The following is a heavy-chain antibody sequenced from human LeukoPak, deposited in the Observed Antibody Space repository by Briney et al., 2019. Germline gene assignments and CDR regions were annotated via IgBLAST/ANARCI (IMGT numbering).Heavy chain of an antibody. V-gene: IGHV3-30*03. Sequence: PGGSLRLSCAASGFTFSSYSMNWVRQAPGKGLEWVAVISYDGSNKYYADSVKGRFTISRDNSKNTLYLQMNSLRAEDTAVYYCTRITMVRGENYFDYWGQGTLVTVSS. CDR1: GFTFSSYS. CDR2: ISYDGSNK. J-gene: IGHJ4*02. CDR3: TRITMVRGENYFDY. D-gene: IGHD3-10*01.